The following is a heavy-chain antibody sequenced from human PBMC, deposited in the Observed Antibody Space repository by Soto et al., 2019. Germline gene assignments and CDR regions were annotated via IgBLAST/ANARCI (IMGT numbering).Heavy chain of an antibody. CDR1: GGTFGSQG. CDR2: FIAMLGTP. J-gene: IGHJ4*02. V-gene: IGHV1-69*13. D-gene: IGHD3-10*01. CDR3: ARGSMADLDD. Sequence: ASVKVSCKASGGTFGSQGVAWVRQAPGQGLEWMGGFIAMLGTPTYAKKVQGRATISAYESLTSSYLELRSLRSEDTGVYFCARGSMADLDDWGQGTVVTVSS.